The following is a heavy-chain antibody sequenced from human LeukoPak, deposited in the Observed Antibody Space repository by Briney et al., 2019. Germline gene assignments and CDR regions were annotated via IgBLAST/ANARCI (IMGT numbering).Heavy chain of an antibody. CDR1: GYSFTSYW. CDR2: IYPGDSDT. CDR3: ARLAAPYVGPPFFAY. V-gene: IGHV5-51*01. Sequence: GEALKISCKGSGYSFTSYWIGWVRQMPGKGLEWRGIIYPGDSDTRYSPSFQGQFTISADKSISTAYLQWSSLKASDTAMYYCARLAAPYVGPPFFAYWGQGTLVTASS. D-gene: IGHD2-15*01. J-gene: IGHJ4*02.